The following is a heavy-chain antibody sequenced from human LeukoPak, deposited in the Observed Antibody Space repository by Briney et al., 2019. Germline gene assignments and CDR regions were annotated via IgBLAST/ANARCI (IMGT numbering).Heavy chain of an antibody. Sequence: GGSLRLSCAASGFTFSNYWMTWVRQAPGKGLEWVANIKKDGGDKYYVDSVKGRFTISRDNAKNTLYLQMNSLRAEDTAVYYCARAYSSSGRGYWGQGTLVTVSS. J-gene: IGHJ4*02. CDR2: IKKDGGDK. CDR1: GFTFSNYW. D-gene: IGHD6-13*01. V-gene: IGHV3-7*02. CDR3: ARAYSSSGRGY.